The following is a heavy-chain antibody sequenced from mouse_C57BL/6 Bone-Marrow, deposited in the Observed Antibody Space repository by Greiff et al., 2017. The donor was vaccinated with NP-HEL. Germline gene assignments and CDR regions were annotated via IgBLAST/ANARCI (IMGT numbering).Heavy chain of an antibody. D-gene: IGHD2-3*01. Sequence: QVQLKQSGAELAKPGASVKLSCKASGYTFTSYWMHWVKQRPGQGLEWIGYINPSSGYTKYNQKFKDKATLTADKSSSTAYMQLSSLTYEDSAVYYCARGGWLLRGNFDYWGQGTTLTVSS. CDR2: INPSSGYT. CDR3: ARGGWLLRGNFDY. V-gene: IGHV1-7*01. CDR1: GYTFTSYW. J-gene: IGHJ2*01.